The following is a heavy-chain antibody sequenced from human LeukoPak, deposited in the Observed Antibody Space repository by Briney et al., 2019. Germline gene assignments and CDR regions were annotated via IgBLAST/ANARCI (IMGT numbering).Heavy chain of an antibody. J-gene: IGHJ3*02. CDR3: ARAGYSYGYSDAFDI. D-gene: IGHD5-18*01. CDR1: GYTFTGYY. Sequence: ASVKVSCKASGYTFTGYYMHWVRQASGQGLEWMGWINPNSGGTIFAQKFQGRVTMTRDTSISTAYMELSRLRSDDTAVYYCARAGYSYGYSDAFDIWGQGTMVTVSS. V-gene: IGHV1-2*02. CDR2: INPNSGGT.